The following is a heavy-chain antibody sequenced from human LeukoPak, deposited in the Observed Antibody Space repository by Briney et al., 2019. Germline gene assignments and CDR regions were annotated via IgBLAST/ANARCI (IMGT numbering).Heavy chain of an antibody. CDR1: GYSFSNYW. Sequence: GESLKISREGSGYSFSNYWIGWVRQVPGEGLEWMGIIYPGDCETRYSPSFQGLVTISVDKSISTAYLQWSSLKASDTAMYYCAIPPGYCGNDCSFDHWGQGTLVTVSS. CDR2: IYPGDCET. J-gene: IGHJ4*02. V-gene: IGHV5-51*01. D-gene: IGHD2-21*02. CDR3: AIPPGYCGNDCSFDH.